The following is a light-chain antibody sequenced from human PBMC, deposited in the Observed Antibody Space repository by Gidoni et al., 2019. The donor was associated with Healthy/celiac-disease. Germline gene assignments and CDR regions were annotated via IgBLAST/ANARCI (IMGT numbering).Light chain of an antibody. CDR1: QSVLYSSNNKNY. Sequence: DIVMTQSPASLAVSLGERATINCKSSQSVLYSSNNKNYLAWYQQKPGQPPKLLISWAATRESGVPDRFSGSGSGTDFTLTISSLQAADVAVYYCQQYYSTPPTFXQXTKLEIK. V-gene: IGKV4-1*01. CDR3: QQYYSTPPT. J-gene: IGKJ2*01. CDR2: WAA.